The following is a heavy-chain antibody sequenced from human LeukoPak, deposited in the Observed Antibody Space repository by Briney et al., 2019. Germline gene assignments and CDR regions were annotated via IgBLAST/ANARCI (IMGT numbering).Heavy chain of an antibody. D-gene: IGHD5-18*01. J-gene: IGHJ4*02. CDR1: GFTFSSYS. V-gene: IGHV3-21*01. Sequence: PGGSLRLSCAASGFTFSSYSMNWVRQAPGKGLEWVSSISSSSSYIYYADSVKGRFTISRDNAKNSLYLQMNSLRAEDTAVYYCARETGPPIQSLDYWGQGTLVTVSS. CDR2: ISSSSSYI. CDR3: ARETGPPIQSLDY.